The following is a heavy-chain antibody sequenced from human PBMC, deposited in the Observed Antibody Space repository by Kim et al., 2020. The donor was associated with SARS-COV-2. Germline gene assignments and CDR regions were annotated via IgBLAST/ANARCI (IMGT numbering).Heavy chain of an antibody. V-gene: IGHV3-30*02. Sequence: VKGRFTSSRDNSKNTLYLQMTSLRAEDTAVYYCAKDGGSGSYSDYYGMDVWGQGTTVTVSS. CDR3: AKDGGSGSYSDYYGMDV. D-gene: IGHD3-10*01. J-gene: IGHJ6*02.